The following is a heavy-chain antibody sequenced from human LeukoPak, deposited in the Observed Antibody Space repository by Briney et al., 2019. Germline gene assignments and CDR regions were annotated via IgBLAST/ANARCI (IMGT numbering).Heavy chain of an antibody. CDR3: ARGVAGTWLYYYYYMDV. CDR2: IYYSGST. V-gene: IGHV4-39*07. D-gene: IGHD6-19*01. J-gene: IGHJ6*03. Sequence: SETLSLTCTVSGGSISSYYWGWIRQPPGKGLEWIGSIYYSGSTYYNPSLKSRVTISVDTSKNQFSLKLSSVTAADTAVYYCARGVAGTWLYYYYYMDVWGKGTTVTVSS. CDR1: GGSISSYY.